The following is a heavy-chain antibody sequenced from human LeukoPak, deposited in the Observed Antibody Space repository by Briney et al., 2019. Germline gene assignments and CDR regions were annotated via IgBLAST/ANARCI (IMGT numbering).Heavy chain of an antibody. CDR2: IHHTGGT. CDR1: GGSVTTYY. J-gene: IGHJ3*02. V-gene: IGHV4-59*02. CDR3: AKSAGSKNAFDI. Sequence: PSETLSLTCVVPGGSVTTYYWSWFRHPPGKGPEWIGNIHHTGGTNYNPSLKSRVTTSVDTSKNQFSLKLTSVTAADTAIYYCAKSAGSKNAFDIWGQGTMVTVSS.